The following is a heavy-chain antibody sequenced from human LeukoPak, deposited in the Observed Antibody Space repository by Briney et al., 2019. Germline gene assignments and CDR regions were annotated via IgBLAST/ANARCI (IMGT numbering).Heavy chain of an antibody. CDR2: IYYSGST. CDR3: ARGGLVGWLQSVFDY. V-gene: IGHV4-30-4*01. D-gene: IGHD5-24*01. CDR1: GGSISSGDYY. Sequence: PSETLSLTCTVSGGSISSGDYYWSWIRQPPGKGLEWIGYIYYSGSTYYNPSLKSRVTISVDTSKNQFSLKLSSVTAADTAVYYCARGGLVGWLQSVFDYWGQGTLVTVSS. J-gene: IGHJ4*02.